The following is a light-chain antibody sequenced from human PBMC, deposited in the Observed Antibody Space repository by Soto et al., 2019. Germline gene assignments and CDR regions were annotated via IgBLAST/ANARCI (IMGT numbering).Light chain of an antibody. Sequence: DIVLKQSPGTLSLSPGERATLSCRASQTVSSSFLAWYQQKPGQAPRLLIYGASSRATGIPDRFSGSGSGTDFTLTISRLEPEDFAVFYCQQYSNTPYTFGQGTKLEIK. J-gene: IGKJ2*01. CDR3: QQYSNTPYT. CDR1: QTVSSSF. V-gene: IGKV3-20*01. CDR2: GAS.